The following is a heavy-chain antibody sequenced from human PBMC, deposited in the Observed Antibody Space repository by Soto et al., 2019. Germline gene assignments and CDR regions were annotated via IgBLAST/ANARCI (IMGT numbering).Heavy chain of an antibody. CDR3: ARGRDGDY. J-gene: IGHJ4*02. V-gene: IGHV1-18*01. Sequence: QVHLVQSGAEVKKPGASVKVSCKGSGYTFTSYGITWVRQAPGQGLEWMGWISAHNGNTDYAQQLQGRVTVTRDTSTSPAYMELRSLRSDDTAVYYCARGRDGDYWGQGALVTGSS. D-gene: IGHD6-6*01. CDR2: ISAHNGNT. CDR1: GYTFTSYG.